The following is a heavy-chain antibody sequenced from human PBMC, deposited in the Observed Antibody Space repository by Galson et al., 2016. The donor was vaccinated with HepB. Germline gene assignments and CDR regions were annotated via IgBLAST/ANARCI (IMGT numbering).Heavy chain of an antibody. CDR2: INNDGKST. D-gene: IGHD6-19*01. J-gene: IGHJ4*02. V-gene: IGHV3-74*01. Sequence: SLRLSCAASGFTFASYWMHWVRQVPGKGLVWVSRINNDGKSTIYADSVKGRFSVSRDNAKNTLYLQMNSLRAEDTAVYYCARDQTVAGPSCIDYWGQGTLVTVSS. CDR3: ARDQTVAGPSCIDY. CDR1: GFTFASYW.